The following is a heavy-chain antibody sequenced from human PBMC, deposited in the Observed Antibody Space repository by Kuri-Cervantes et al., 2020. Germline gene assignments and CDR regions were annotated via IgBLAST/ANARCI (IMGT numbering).Heavy chain of an antibody. CDR1: GYTFTGYY. Sequence: ASVKVSCKASGYTFTGYYMHWVRQAPGQGLEWMGWINPNSGGTNYAQKFQGWVTMTRDTSISTAYMELSRPRSDDTAVYYCARGPYGDYSRYFDLWGRGTLVTVSS. CDR3: ARGPYGDYSRYFDL. D-gene: IGHD4-17*01. V-gene: IGHV1-2*04. J-gene: IGHJ2*01. CDR2: INPNSGGT.